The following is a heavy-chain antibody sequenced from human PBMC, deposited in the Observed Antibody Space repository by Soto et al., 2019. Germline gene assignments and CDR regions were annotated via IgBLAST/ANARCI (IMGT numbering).Heavy chain of an antibody. CDR1: GFSLSTSGVG. J-gene: IGHJ6*03. Sequence: SGPTLVNPTQTLTLTCTFSGFSLSTSGVGVGWIRQPPGKALEWLALIYWDDDKRYSPSLKSRLTITKDTSKNQVVLTMTNMDPVDTATYYCAHRRTRGRVYYYYYYMDVWGKGTTVTVSS. D-gene: IGHD1-26*01. CDR2: IYWDDDK. V-gene: IGHV2-5*02. CDR3: AHRRTRGRVYYYYYYMDV.